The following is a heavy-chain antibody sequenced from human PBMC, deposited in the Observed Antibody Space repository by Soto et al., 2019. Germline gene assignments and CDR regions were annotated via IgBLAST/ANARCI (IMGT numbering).Heavy chain of an antibody. CDR1: GDSVGNGPYY. Sequence: QVRLQESGPGLVKPSETLSLSCLVSGDSVGNGPYYWSWIRQSPGEGLEWIAYIYYSGSTNVNPSVESRVNISIDRSKNQFFLELRSVTAADAAVYFCARVGSSCHSGGCYYYYGLGVWGQGTTVAISS. J-gene: IGHJ6*02. CDR3: ARVGSSCHSGGCYYYYGLGV. CDR2: IYYSGST. D-gene: IGHD1-26*01. V-gene: IGHV4-61*01.